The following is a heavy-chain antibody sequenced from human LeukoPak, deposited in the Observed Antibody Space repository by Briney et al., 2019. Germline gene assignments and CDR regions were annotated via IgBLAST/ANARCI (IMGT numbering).Heavy chain of an antibody. J-gene: IGHJ5*02. Sequence: ASVKVSCKASGYTFTGYYMHWVRQAPGKGLEWMGGFDPEDGETIYAQKFQGRVTMTEDTSTDTAYMELSSLRSEDTAVYYCATSIAVAERSGWFDPWGQGTLVTVSS. CDR1: GYTFTGYY. V-gene: IGHV1-24*01. CDR3: ATSIAVAERSGWFDP. D-gene: IGHD6-19*01. CDR2: FDPEDGET.